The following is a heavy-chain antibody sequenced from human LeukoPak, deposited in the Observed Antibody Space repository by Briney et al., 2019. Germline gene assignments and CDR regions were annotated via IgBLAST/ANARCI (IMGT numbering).Heavy chain of an antibody. CDR1: GGSISSYY. Sequence: SETLSLTCTVSGGSISSYYWSWIRQPPGKGLEWIGYIYYSGSTNYNPSLKSRVTISVDTSKNQFSLKLSSVTAADTAVYYCARSIVSSSWTYYYYYYGMDVWAKGPRSPSP. D-gene: IGHD6-13*01. CDR2: IYYSGST. J-gene: IGHJ6*02. V-gene: IGHV4-59*01. CDR3: ARSIVSSSWTYYYYYYGMDV.